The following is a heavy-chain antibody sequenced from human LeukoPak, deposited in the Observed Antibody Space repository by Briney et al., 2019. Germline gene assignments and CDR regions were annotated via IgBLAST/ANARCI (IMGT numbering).Heavy chain of an antibody. CDR2: IYYSGST. D-gene: IGHD2-21*02. CDR3: ARHAYCGGDCYRGWFDP. CDR1: GGSISSYY. V-gene: IGHV4-59*01. J-gene: IGHJ5*02. Sequence: SETLSLTCTVSGGSISSYYWSWIRQPPGKGLEWIGYIYYSGSTNYNPSLKSRVTISVDTSKNQFSLKLSSVTAADTAVYYCARHAYCGGDCYRGWFDPWGQGTLVTVSS.